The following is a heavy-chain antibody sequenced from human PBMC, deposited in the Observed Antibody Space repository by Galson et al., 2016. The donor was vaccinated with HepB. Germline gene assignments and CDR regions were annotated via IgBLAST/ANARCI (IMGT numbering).Heavy chain of an antibody. V-gene: IGHV3-30*09. Sequence: SLRLSCATSGFTFSSYLMYWVRQAPGKGLEWVAVVSYDATNEYYADSVKGRFAISRDNSKSTLYLQMNSLKSEDTAVYYCVRDENSGYLGAFDIWGQGTMVIVSS. J-gene: IGHJ3*02. CDR3: VRDENSGYLGAFDI. CDR1: GFTFSSYL. CDR2: VSYDATNE. D-gene: IGHD3-22*01.